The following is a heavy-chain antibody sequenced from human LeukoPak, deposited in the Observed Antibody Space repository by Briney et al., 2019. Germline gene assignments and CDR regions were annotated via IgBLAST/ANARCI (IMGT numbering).Heavy chain of an antibody. J-gene: IGHJ5*02. V-gene: IGHV4-34*01. D-gene: IGHD2-2*01. CDR1: RGSFSGDS. CDR3: ARGMTKPDPIVEVPAAIRVAQAFDA. CDR2: NDLRGRT. Sequence: PESLCLSCAVYRGSFSGDSWNWICQLPRKGLEWIGGNDLRGRTTYSPSLKSRVTISVDTSKNQLSLKLSSVTAADTAVYYCARGMTKPDPIVEVPAAIRVAQAFDACGQGTLVTVSS.